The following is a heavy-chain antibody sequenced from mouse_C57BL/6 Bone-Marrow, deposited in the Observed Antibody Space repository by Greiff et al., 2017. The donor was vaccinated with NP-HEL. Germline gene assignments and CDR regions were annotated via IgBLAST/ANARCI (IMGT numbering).Heavy chain of an antibody. CDR2: IDPETGGT. CDR3: TRPLYAMDY. CDR1: GYTFTDYE. Sequence: VQLQQSGAELVRPGASVTLSCKASGYTFTDYEMHWVKQTPVHGLEWIGAIDPETGGTAYNQKFKGKAILTADKSSSTAYMVLRSLTSEDSAVYYCTRPLYAMDYWGQGTSVTVSS. V-gene: IGHV1-15*01. J-gene: IGHJ4*01.